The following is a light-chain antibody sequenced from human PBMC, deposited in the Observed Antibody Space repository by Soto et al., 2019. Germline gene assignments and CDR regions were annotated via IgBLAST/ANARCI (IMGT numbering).Light chain of an antibody. V-gene: IGKV3-20*01. CDR2: GAS. Sequence: EIVLTQSPGTLSLSPGERATLSCRASQSVSNNYLAWYQQKPGQAPRLLIYGASNRATGIPDRFSGSGSGTDFTLTISSLQPDDFATYYCQQYDSDSPGTFGQGTKVVIK. J-gene: IGKJ1*01. CDR1: QSVSNNY. CDR3: QQYDSDSPGT.